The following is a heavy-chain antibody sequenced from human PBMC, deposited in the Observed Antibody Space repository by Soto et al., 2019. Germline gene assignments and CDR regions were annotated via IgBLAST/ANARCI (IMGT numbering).Heavy chain of an antibody. CDR3: ARDLTAVDYYGMDV. J-gene: IGHJ6*02. Sequence: ASVKVSCKASGYTFTGYNMHWVRQAPGQGLEWMGWINPNSGGTNYAQKFQGRVTMTRDTSISTAYMELSRLRSDDTAVYYCARDLTAVDYYGMDVWGQGTTVTVSS. V-gene: IGHV1-2*02. CDR2: INPNSGGT. CDR1: GYTFTGYN.